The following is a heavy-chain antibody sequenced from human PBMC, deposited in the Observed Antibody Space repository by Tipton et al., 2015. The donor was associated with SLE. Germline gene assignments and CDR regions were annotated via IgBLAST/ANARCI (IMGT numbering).Heavy chain of an antibody. J-gene: IGHJ4*02. V-gene: IGHV4-39*07. CDR1: GGSIRSSRHF. D-gene: IGHD2-8*01. Sequence: TLSLTCTVSGGSIRSSRHFWGWIRQPPGKGLEWIGVLYYSGNTYYNPSLKSPVTLSIDTSKNQFSLKMRSVTAADTAVYFCARGYCSDGVCYDFGFFDYWGQGNLVTVSS. CDR2: LYYSGNT. CDR3: ARGYCSDGVCYDFGFFDY.